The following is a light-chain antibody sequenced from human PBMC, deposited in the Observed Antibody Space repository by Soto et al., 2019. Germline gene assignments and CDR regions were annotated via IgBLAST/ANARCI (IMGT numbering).Light chain of an antibody. V-gene: IGLV2-14*03. CDR3: SSYTRSSTLVV. CDR1: SSDVGGYNY. CDR2: DVN. J-gene: IGLJ2*01. Sequence: QSALTQPASVSGSPGQSITISCTGTSSDVGGYNYVSWYQQHPGKAPKLMIYDVNTRPSGVSNRFSGSKSGNTASLTISGLQAEDDADYYCSSYTRSSTLVVFSGGTKLTVL.